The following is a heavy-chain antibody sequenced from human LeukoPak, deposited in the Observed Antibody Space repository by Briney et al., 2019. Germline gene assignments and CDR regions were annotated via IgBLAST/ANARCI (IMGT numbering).Heavy chain of an antibody. J-gene: IGHJ4*02. Sequence: PGGSLRLSCAASGFTFRSYAMNWVRQAPGKGLEWVSGISGSGGGTYYADSGKGRFTISRDNSKNTLYLQMNSLRAEDTAVYYCAKVPYGDYVRYFDYWGQGTLVTVSS. CDR3: AKVPYGDYVRYFDY. CDR2: ISGSGGGT. D-gene: IGHD4-17*01. V-gene: IGHV3-23*01. CDR1: GFTFRSYA.